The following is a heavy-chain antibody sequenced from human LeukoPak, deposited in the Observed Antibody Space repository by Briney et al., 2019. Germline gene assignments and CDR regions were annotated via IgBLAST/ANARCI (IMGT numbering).Heavy chain of an antibody. CDR1: GDSIRSTNW. V-gene: IGHV4-4*02. CDR2: IYHSGST. D-gene: IGHD3-10*01. J-gene: IGHJ3*02. Sequence: KPSETLSLTCAVSGDSIRSTNWWSWVRQPPGWGLEWIGEIYHSGSTNHNPSLKSRVNIAVDKSKNQFSLNLNSVTAADTAVYYCARVREDALDIWGPGTVVTVSS. CDR3: ARVREDALDI.